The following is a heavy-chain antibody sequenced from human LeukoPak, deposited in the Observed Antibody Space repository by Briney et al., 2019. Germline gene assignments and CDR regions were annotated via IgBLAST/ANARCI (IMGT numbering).Heavy chain of an antibody. CDR2: IYYSGST. J-gene: IGHJ4*02. CDR3: ARDCSGGSCYDY. CDR1: GGSISSYY. Sequence: SETLSLTCTVSGGSISSYYWGWIRQPPGKGLEWIGYIYYSGSTNYNPSLKSRVTISVDTSKNQFSLKLSSVTAADTAVYYCARDCSGGSCYDYWGQGTLVTVSS. D-gene: IGHD2-15*01. V-gene: IGHV4-59*01.